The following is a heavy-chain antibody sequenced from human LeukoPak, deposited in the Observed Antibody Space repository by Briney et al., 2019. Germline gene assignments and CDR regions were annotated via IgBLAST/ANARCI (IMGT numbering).Heavy chain of an antibody. D-gene: IGHD6-19*01. J-gene: IGHJ4*02. CDR2: IKSETDGGTT. V-gene: IGHV3-15*01. CDR3: TTDHQGIAVAGTNDY. Sequence: PGGSLRLSCAASGFTFSNAWMSWVRQAPGKGLEWVGRIKSETDGGTTDYAAPVKGRFTISRDDSKNTLYLQMNSLKTEDTAVYYCTTDHQGIAVAGTNDYWGQGTLVTVSS. CDR1: GFTFSNAW.